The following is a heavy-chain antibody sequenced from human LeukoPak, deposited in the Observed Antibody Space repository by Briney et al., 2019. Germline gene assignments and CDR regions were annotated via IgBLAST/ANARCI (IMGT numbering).Heavy chain of an antibody. CDR1: GYTFTSYG. Sequence: GASVKVSCKASGYTFTSYGISWVRQAPGQRLEWMGWINAGNGNTKYSQKFQGRVTITRDTSASTAYMELSSLRSEDTAVYYCARGALAASFDYWGQGTLVTVSS. V-gene: IGHV1-3*01. CDR3: ARGALAASFDY. D-gene: IGHD6-6*01. CDR2: INAGNGNT. J-gene: IGHJ4*02.